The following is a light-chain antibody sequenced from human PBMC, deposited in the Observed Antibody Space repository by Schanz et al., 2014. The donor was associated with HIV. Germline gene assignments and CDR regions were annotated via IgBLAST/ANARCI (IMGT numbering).Light chain of an antibody. Sequence: QSALTQPPAASGSPGQSVTISCTEASGDVSVHNYVSWYQQHPGKAPKLIIFDVSERPSAVPDRFSGSKSGNTASLTVSGLQPEDEADYYCSSYGGNNNLVFGGGTQLTVL. CDR2: DVS. J-gene: IGLJ2*01. CDR3: SSYGGNNNLV. V-gene: IGLV2-8*01. CDR1: SGDVSVHNY.